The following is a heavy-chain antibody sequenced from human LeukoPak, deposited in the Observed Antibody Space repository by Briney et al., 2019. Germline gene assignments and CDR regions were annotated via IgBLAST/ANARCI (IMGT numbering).Heavy chain of an antibody. V-gene: IGHV4-34*01. CDR2: INHSGST. CDR1: GGSFSGYY. Sequence: SETLSLTCAVYGGSFSGYYWSWVRQPPGKGLEWIGEINHSGSTNYNPSLKSRVTISVDTSKNQFSLKLSSVTAADTAVYYCARGQTYLRPRYFDLWGRGTLVTVSS. J-gene: IGHJ2*01. CDR3: ARGQTYLRPRYFDL.